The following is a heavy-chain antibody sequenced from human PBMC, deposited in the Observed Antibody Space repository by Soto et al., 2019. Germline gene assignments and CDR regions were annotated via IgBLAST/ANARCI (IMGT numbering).Heavy chain of an antibody. Sequence: PPETLPLTCAVSGGSISNDNRLRWLRQPPGKRLEWFGDTYTSGTTNSNPSLKSRDTISVDTSKNQFSLKLSSVTAADTAVYYCARVGSCISTSCFWNYYGRGTLKLNSWGLGTLVT. CDR3: ARVGSCISTSCFWNYYGRGTLKLNS. CDR1: GGSISNDNR. CDR2: TYTSGTT. D-gene: IGHD2-2*01. J-gene: IGHJ5*02. V-gene: IGHV4-4*03.